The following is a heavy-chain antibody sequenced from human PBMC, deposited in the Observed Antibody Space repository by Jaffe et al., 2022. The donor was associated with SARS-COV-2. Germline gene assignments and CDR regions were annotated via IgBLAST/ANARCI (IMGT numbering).Heavy chain of an antibody. D-gene: IGHD1-26*01. CDR1: GFTFSNFW. J-gene: IGHJ4*02. CDR2: INNDGSST. V-gene: IGHV3-74*01. CDR3: VSGRTVGAGDY. Sequence: EVQLVESGGGLVQPGGSLRLSCAASGFTFSNFWMHWVRQTPGKGLVWVSRINNDGSSTSNADSVKGRFTISRDNAKNTLYLQMNSLRAEDTAVYYCVSGRTVGAGDYWGQGTLVTVSS.